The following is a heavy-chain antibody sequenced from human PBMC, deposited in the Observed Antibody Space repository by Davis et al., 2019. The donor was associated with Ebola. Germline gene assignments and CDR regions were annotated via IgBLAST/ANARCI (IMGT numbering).Heavy chain of an antibody. CDR1: GGSISSGGYS. CDR3: ARQGAVGALDY. J-gene: IGHJ4*02. CDR2: IYHSGST. D-gene: IGHD1-26*01. V-gene: IGHV4-30-2*03. Sequence: SETLSLTCAVSGGSISSGGYSWSWIRQPPGKGLEWIGYIYHSGSTNYNPSLKSRVTISVDTSKNQFSLKLSSVTAADTAVYYCARQGAVGALDYWGQGSLVTVSS.